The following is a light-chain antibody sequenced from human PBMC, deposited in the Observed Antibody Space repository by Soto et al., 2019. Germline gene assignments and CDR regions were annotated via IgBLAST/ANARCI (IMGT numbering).Light chain of an antibody. CDR1: QSVSSY. V-gene: IGKV3-11*01. Sequence: EIVFTQSPATLSLSPGERATLSCRASQSVSSYLAWYQQKPGQAPRLLIYDASNRATGIPARFSGSGSGTDFTLTISSLEPEDFEVYDCQQRSNWTPHFGGGTKVDIK. J-gene: IGKJ4*01. CDR2: DAS. CDR3: QQRSNWTPH.